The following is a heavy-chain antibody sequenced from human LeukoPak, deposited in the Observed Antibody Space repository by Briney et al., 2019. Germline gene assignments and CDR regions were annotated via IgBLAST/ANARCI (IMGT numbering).Heavy chain of an antibody. D-gene: IGHD5-18*01. CDR1: GFTFSSYA. CDR2: IKQDGSEK. Sequence: GGSLRLSCAASGFTFSSYAMHWVRQAPGKGLEWVANIKQDGSEKYYMDSVKGRFTISRDNAKNSLYLQMNSLRVEDTAVYYCARAYSYASYWGQGTLVTVSS. J-gene: IGHJ4*02. CDR3: ARAYSYASY. V-gene: IGHV3-7*03.